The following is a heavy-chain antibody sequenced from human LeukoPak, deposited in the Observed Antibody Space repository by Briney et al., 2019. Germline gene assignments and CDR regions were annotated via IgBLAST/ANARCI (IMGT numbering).Heavy chain of an antibody. CDR3: AKEGGGAITMVRGVIINKEEVVYYFDY. CDR1: GFTFSSYA. D-gene: IGHD3-10*01. CDR2: ISGSCGST. V-gene: IGHV3-23*01. J-gene: IGHJ4*02. Sequence: GGSLRLFCAASGFTFSSYAMSCGRQAPGKGLEWVSAISGSCGSTYYADFVKGRFTITRDNTNNTQYLQMNSLSAEDTTVYYCAKEGGGAITMVRGVIINKEEVVYYFDYWGQGTLVTVSS.